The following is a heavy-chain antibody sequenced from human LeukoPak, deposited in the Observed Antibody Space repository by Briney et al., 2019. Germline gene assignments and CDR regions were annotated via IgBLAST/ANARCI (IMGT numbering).Heavy chain of an antibody. V-gene: IGHV1-2*02. CDR3: ARGASGVYTVTTSWFDP. J-gene: IGHJ5*02. CDR2: INPNRGGT. CDR1: GYSFTGFY. D-gene: IGHD4-17*01. Sequence: ASVKVSCKASGYSFTGFYIQWMRQAPGQGLEWMGWINPNRGGTNYAQKFQGRVTMTRDTSISTAYMELSRLRSDDTAVYYCARGASGVYTVTTSWFDPWGQGTLVTVSS.